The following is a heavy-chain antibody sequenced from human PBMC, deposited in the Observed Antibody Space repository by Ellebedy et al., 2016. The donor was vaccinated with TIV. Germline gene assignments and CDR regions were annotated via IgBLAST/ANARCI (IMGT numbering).Heavy chain of an antibody. CDR1: GGSISSGGYY. D-gene: IGHD4-17*01. CDR2: IYYSGST. J-gene: IGHJ4*02. Sequence: SETLSLXXTVSGGSISSGGYYWSWIRQHPGKGLEWIGYIYYSGSTYYNPSLKSRVTISVDTSKNQFSLKLSSVTAADTAVYYCAIGTHDDYGDPRGEFDYWGQGTLVTVSS. V-gene: IGHV4-31*03. CDR3: AIGTHDDYGDPRGEFDY.